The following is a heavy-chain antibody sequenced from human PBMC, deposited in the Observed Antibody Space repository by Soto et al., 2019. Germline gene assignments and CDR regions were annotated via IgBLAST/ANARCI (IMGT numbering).Heavy chain of an antibody. CDR2: IYPGDSDT. D-gene: IGHD6-13*01. V-gene: IGHV5-51*01. CDR3: ARRFSAAGTYYYGMDV. Sequence: PGESLKISCKGSGYSFTSYWIGWVRQMPGKGLEWMGIIYPGDSDTRYSPSFQGQVTISADKSISTAYLQWSSLKASDTAMYYCARRFSAAGTYYYGMDVWGQGTTVTVSS. J-gene: IGHJ6*02. CDR1: GYSFTSYW.